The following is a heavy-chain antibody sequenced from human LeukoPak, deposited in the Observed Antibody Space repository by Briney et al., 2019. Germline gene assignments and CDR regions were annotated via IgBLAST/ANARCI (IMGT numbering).Heavy chain of an antibody. D-gene: IGHD3-3*01. CDR3: AKDPHFGVVIIPHFDY. V-gene: IGHV3-23*01. CDR2: ISGSGGST. Sequence: PGGSLRLSCAASGFTFSSYAMSWVRQAPGKGLEWVSAISGSGGSTYYADSVKGRFTSSRDNSQNTLYPQMNSLRAEDTAVYYCAKDPHFGVVIIPHFDYWGQGTLVTVSS. J-gene: IGHJ4*02. CDR1: GFTFSSYA.